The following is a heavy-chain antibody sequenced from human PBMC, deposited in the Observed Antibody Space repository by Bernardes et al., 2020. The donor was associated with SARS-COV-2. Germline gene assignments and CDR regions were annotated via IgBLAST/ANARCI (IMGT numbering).Heavy chain of an antibody. Sequence: ETLSLTCTVSGGSISSSNYYWGWIRQPPGKGLEWVSGISGSGGSTYYADSVKGRFTISRDNSNNTLYLEMNSLKAEDTAIYFCAKCIQGSYAMDVWGQGTTVTVS. CDR1: GGSISSSNYY. D-gene: IGHD5-18*01. CDR2: ISGSGGST. CDR3: AKCIQGSYAMDV. J-gene: IGHJ6*02. V-gene: IGHV3-23*01.